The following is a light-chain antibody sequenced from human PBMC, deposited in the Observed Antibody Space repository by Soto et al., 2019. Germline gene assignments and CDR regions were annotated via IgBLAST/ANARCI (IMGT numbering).Light chain of an antibody. V-gene: IGKV1-5*03. CDR2: KAS. CDR1: QSVNSW. CDR3: QQYDTSPLP. J-gene: IGKJ4*01. Sequence: DIQMTESPSPLSASVGDRVTITCRASQSVNSWLAWYQQKPGEAPKLLLYKASSVESGVQSRFSGSGSGTEFTLTISSLQPDDFGTYYCQQYDTSPLPFGGGTK.